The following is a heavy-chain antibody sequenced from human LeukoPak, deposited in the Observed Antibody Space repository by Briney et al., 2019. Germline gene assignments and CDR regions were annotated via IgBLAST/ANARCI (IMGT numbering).Heavy chain of an antibody. V-gene: IGHV1-69*05. CDR2: IIPIFGTA. J-gene: IGHJ5*02. Sequence: SVKVSCKASGGTFSSYAISWVRRAPGQGLEWMGGIIPIFGTANYAQKFQGRVTITTDESTSTAYMELSSLRSEDTAVYYCARGARVSHWFDPWGQGTLVTVSS. CDR1: GGTFSSYA. CDR3: ARGARVSHWFDP. D-gene: IGHD2-21*01.